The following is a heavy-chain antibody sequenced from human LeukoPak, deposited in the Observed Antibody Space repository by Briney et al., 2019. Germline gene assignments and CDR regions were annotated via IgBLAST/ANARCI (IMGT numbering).Heavy chain of an antibody. CDR1: GFIFSNHG. CDR2: ITTSSSYM. Sequence: GGSLRLSCTASGFIFSNHGMNWVRQAPGKGLEWVSSITTSSSYMFYADSVRGRFTISRDNAENSLYLQMNSLRDEDTAVYYCARDPYSGGYGAYYYYYMDVWGKGTTVTVSS. D-gene: IGHD6-19*01. CDR3: ARDPYSGGYGAYYYYYMDV. V-gene: IGHV3-21*01. J-gene: IGHJ6*03.